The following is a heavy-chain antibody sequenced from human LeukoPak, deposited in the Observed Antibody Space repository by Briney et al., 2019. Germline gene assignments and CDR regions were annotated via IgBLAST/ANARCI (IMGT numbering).Heavy chain of an antibody. V-gene: IGHV1-2*02. J-gene: IGHJ5*02. CDR3: ARREYSSTWGWFDP. D-gene: IGHD6-13*01. CDR2: INPKSGGT. CDR1: GYTFTGYY. Sequence: GASVTVSCKASGYTFTGYYMHWVRQAPGQGVEWMGWINPKSGGTNYAQKFQGRVTMTRDTSISTAYMELSRLRSDDTAVYYCARREYSSTWGWFDPWGQGTLVTVSS.